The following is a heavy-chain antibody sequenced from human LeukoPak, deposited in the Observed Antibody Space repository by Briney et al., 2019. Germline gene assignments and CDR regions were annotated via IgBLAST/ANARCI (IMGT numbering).Heavy chain of an antibody. CDR3: ARSTRGYSYGYNFYY. CDR2: INHSGST. V-gene: IGHV4-34*01. J-gene: IGHJ4*02. Sequence: PSETLSLTCAVYGGSFSGYYWSWIRQPPGKGLEWIGEINHSGSTNYNPSLKSRVTISVDTSKNQFSLKLSSVTAADTAVYYCARSTRGYSYGYNFYYWGQGTLVTVSS. CDR1: GGSFSGYY. D-gene: IGHD5-18*01.